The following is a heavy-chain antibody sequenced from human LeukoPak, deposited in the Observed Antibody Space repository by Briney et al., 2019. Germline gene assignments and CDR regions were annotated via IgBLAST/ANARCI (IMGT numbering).Heavy chain of an antibody. D-gene: IGHD5-18*01. J-gene: IGHJ4*02. CDR2: ISSSGSTI. CDR3: AQIYTYGSSQFDY. V-gene: IGHV3-48*03. CDR1: GFTFSNYE. Sequence: GGSLRLSCAASGFTFSNYEMNWVRQAPGKGLEWVSYISSSGSTIYYADSVKGRFTISRDNAKNSLYLQMKSLSSENTAVYYCAQIYTYGSSQFDYWGQGTLVTVSS.